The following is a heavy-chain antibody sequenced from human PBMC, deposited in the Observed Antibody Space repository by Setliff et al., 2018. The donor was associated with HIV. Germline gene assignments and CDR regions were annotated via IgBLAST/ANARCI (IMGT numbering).Heavy chain of an antibody. V-gene: IGHV1-18*01. CDR1: GYTLTSYG. CDR3: ARDRGVYCRSTNCYSPVDAFDI. J-gene: IGHJ3*02. CDR2: ISAYNGNT. Sequence: ASVKVSCKASGYTLTSYGISWVRQAPGQGLEWMGWISAYNGNTNYAQKVQGRVTMTTDTSTSTAYMELRSLRSDDTAVYYCARDRGVYCRSTNCYSPVDAFDILGQGTMVTGSS. D-gene: IGHD2-2*01.